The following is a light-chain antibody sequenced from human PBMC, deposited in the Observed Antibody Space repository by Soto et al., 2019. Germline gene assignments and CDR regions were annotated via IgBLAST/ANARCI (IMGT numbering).Light chain of an antibody. CDR2: DVN. CDR1: SSDVGGYNY. CDR3: FSYGRNYNDV. Sequence: QSVLTQPRSVSGPPGQSVTISCPGTSSDVGGYNYVSWYQQHPGKAPKLMIYDVNERPSGVPDRFSGSKSGNTDSLTISELQAEDEADYYCFSYGRNYNDVFGTGT. J-gene: IGLJ1*01. V-gene: IGLV2-11*01.